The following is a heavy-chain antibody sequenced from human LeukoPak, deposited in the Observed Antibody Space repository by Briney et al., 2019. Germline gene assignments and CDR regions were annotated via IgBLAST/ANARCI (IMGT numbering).Heavy chain of an antibody. CDR1: GFTFSRYG. V-gene: IGHV3-30*02. J-gene: IGHJ4*02. Sequence: GGSLRLSCAASGFTFSRYGMHWVRQAPGKGLEWVAFIANDGSDKDYADSVKGRFTISRDNSKNTLYLQMNSLRAEDTAVHYCARGYSSGWLDYWGQGTLVTVSS. CDR2: IANDGSDK. D-gene: IGHD6-19*01. CDR3: ARGYSSGWLDY.